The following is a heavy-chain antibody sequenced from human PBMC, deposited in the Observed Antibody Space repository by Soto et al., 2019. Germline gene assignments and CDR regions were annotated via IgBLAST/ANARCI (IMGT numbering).Heavy chain of an antibody. CDR2: ISGSGGST. CDR1: GFTFSSYA. Sequence: EVQLLESGGGLVQPGGSLRLSCAASGFTFSSYAMSWVRQAPGKGLERVSAISGSGGSTYYADSVKGPFTIARVNSTNTLSLQMYSLRADDTAVYYCAKAPPRPTYYYYYYMDVSGKGTTVTVSS. CDR3: AKAPPRPTYYYYYYMDV. V-gene: IGHV3-23*01. J-gene: IGHJ6*03.